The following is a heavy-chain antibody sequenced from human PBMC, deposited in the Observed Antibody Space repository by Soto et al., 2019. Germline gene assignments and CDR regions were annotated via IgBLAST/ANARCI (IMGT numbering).Heavy chain of an antibody. CDR3: ARDRSTYGGGGTGEVKENWFDP. CDR2: AYYSGDT. J-gene: IGHJ5*02. D-gene: IGHD2-8*01. Sequence: QVQLQESGPGVVKASETLSLTCSVSGGSISRYYWSWIRQPPGKGLEWIGYAYYSGDTGYNPSLQSRVTMAVDTSMNQVSLKLTSVTAADTAVYYCARDRSTYGGGGTGEVKENWFDPWGQGALVTVSS. CDR1: GGSISRYY. V-gene: IGHV4-59*01.